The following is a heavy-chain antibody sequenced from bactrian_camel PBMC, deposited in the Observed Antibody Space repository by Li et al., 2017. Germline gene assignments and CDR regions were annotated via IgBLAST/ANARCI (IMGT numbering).Heavy chain of an antibody. CDR1: GVIVTRYC. J-gene: IGHJ7*01. Sequence: HVQLVESGGGAVQPGGSLRLSCVASGVIVTRYCWGWFRQAPGKSREGVASIESDGGVKYADSVKGRFTISRDNAKNTVYLQMNNLKSEDTALYYCATKEGGSWTYYYGMDYWGKGTQVTVS. CDR2: IESDGGV. D-gene: IGHD6*01. V-gene: IGHV3S9*01.